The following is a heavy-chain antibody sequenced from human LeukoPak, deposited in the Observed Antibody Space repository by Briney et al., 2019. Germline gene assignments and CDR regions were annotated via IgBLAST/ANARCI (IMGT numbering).Heavy chain of an antibody. V-gene: IGHV4-30-4*01. J-gene: IGHJ4*02. CDR3: ARHPIFGGSNVYAFDY. D-gene: IGHD3-16*01. CDR2: IYYIGTA. Sequence: PSETLSLTCSVSGDSISIGDYRWSWIRQSPGKGLEWIGYIYYIGTAYYNPSLRSRVALSADTSKNQFSLKLNPVTAADTAVYYCARHPIFGGSNVYAFDYWGQGTLVTVSS. CDR1: GDSISIGDYR.